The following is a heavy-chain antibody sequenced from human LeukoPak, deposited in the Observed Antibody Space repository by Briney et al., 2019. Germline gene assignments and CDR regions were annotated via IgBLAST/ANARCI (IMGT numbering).Heavy chain of an antibody. CDR3: ARAGHYYDSSGYYLIDR. CDR2: IYTSGST. V-gene: IGHV4-4*07. J-gene: IGHJ5*02. CDR1: GGSISSYY. Sequence: SETLSLTCTVSGGSISSYYWSWIRQPAGKGLEWIGRIYTSGSTNYNPSLKSRVTMSVEKSKNQFSLKLSSVTAADTAVYYCARAGHYYDSSGYYLIDRWGQGTLVTVSS. D-gene: IGHD3-22*01.